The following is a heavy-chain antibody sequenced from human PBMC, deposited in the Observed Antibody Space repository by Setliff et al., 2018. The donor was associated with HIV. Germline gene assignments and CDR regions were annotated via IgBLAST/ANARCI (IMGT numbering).Heavy chain of an antibody. J-gene: IGHJ4*02. CDR3: TLKTSGWYPEIDY. V-gene: IGHV2-26*01. CDR2: SFSNDQK. D-gene: IGHD6-13*01. CDR1: GFSLGTTGLG. Sequence: SGPTLVNPPQALTLTCTVSGFSLGTTGLGVSWIRQPPGKSLEWLAHSFSNDQKSYNTSLKSRLPISKDTSKGLVVLTMTNMDPVDTAKYYCTLKTSGWYPEIDYWGQGTLVTVSS.